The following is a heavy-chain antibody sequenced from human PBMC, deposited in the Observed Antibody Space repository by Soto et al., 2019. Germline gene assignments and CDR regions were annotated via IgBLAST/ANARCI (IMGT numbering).Heavy chain of an antibody. Sequence: ASVKVSCKASGYTFTSYDINWVRQATGQGLEWMGWMNPNSGNTGYAQKFQGRVTMTRNTSISTAYMELSSLRSEDTAVYYCGRGSDIVATRYPNWFDPWGQGTLVTVSS. J-gene: IGHJ5*02. D-gene: IGHD5-12*01. V-gene: IGHV1-8*01. CDR1: GYTFTSYD. CDR3: GRGSDIVATRYPNWFDP. CDR2: MNPNSGNT.